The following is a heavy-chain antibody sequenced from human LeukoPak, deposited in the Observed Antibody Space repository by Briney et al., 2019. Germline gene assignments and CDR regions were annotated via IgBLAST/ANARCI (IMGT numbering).Heavy chain of an antibody. CDR3: ARLNYGNYFDY. Sequence: SETLSLTCTVSGGSISSSSYYWGWIRQPPGKGLGWIGSIYYSGSTYYNPSLKSRVTISVDTSKNQFSLKLSSVTAADTAVYYCARLNYGNYFDYWGQGTLVTVSS. CDR1: GGSISSSSYY. J-gene: IGHJ4*02. CDR2: IYYSGST. V-gene: IGHV4-39*01. D-gene: IGHD3-10*01.